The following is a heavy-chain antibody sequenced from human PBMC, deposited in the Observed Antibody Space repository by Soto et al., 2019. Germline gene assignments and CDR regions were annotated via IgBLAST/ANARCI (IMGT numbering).Heavy chain of an antibody. CDR1: GFTFSSYG. CDR3: AKEQRITIFGVVNIQLDY. D-gene: IGHD3-3*01. V-gene: IGHV3-30*18. CDR2: ISYDGSNK. Sequence: GGSLRLSCAASGFTFSSYGMHWVRQAPGKGLEWVAVISYDGSNKYYADSVKGRFTISRDNSKNTLYLQMNSLRAEDTAVYYCAKEQRITIFGVVNIQLDYWGQGTLVTVSS. J-gene: IGHJ4*02.